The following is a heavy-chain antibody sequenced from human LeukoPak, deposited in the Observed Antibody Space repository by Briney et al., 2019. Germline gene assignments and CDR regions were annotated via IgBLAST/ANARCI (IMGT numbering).Heavy chain of an antibody. V-gene: IGHV4-4*07. Sequence: PSETLSLTCTVSGASINSYYWNWIRQPAGKGLEWIGRSYISGSTDYNPSLKSRVTVSVDTSQNQFSLKLTSVTAADTAVYYCARDQELGFWGQGTQVTVSS. J-gene: IGHJ4*02. D-gene: IGHD3-10*01. CDR1: GASINSYY. CDR2: SYISGST. CDR3: ARDQELGF.